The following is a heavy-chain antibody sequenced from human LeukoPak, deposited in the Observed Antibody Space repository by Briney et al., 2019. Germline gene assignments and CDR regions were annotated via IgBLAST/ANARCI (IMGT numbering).Heavy chain of an antibody. Sequence: ASVKVSCKASGYTFTSYGISWVRQAPGQGLEWMGWISAYNGNTNYAQKLQGRVTMTTDTSTSTAYMELRSLRSDDTAVYYCARDREYSSSWYWGVYYYYYYMDVWGKGTTVTVSS. D-gene: IGHD6-13*01. CDR2: ISAYNGNT. J-gene: IGHJ6*03. CDR3: ARDREYSSSWYWGVYYYYYYMDV. V-gene: IGHV1-18*01. CDR1: GYTFTSYG.